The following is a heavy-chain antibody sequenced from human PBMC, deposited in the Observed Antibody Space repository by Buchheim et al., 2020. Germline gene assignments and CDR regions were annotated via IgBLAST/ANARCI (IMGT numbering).Heavy chain of an antibody. Sequence: QLQLQESSSGLVKPSQTLSLTCAVSGGSISSGGYSWRWIRQPPGKGLEWIGYIYHSGSTYYNPSLKSRVTISVDRSKNQFSLKLSSVTAADTAVYYCASCRAGYWYFDLWGRGTL. D-gene: IGHD3-10*01. CDR3: ASCRAGYWYFDL. CDR1: GGSISSGGYS. J-gene: IGHJ2*01. V-gene: IGHV4-30-2*01. CDR2: IYHSGST.